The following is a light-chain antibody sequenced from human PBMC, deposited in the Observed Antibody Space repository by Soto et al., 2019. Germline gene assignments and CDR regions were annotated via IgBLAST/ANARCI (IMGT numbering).Light chain of an antibody. CDR3: QQRSNCPPFT. CDR1: QSVSSY. J-gene: IGKJ3*01. V-gene: IGKV3-11*01. CDR2: DAS. Sequence: EIELTQSPATLSLSPGERATLSCRASQSVSSYLAWYQQKPGQAPSLLIYDASNRATGIPARFSGSGSGTAFTLTISSLEPEDFAVYYCQQRSNCPPFTFGPGTKVDIK.